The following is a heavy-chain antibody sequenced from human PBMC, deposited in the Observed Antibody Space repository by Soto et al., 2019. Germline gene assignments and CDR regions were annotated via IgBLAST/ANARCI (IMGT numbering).Heavy chain of an antibody. CDR3: ATYRKFFQI. CDR2: IYNSGST. CDR1: GGSFTGHS. V-gene: IGHV4-30-2*01. J-gene: IGHJ3*02. Sequence: SETLSLTCTVSGGSFTGHSWSWIRQPPGKGLEWIGFIYNSGSTYYNSSLKSRVTISVDRSKNHFFLNLTSVTAADTAVYYCATYRKFFQIWGQGTKVTVSS.